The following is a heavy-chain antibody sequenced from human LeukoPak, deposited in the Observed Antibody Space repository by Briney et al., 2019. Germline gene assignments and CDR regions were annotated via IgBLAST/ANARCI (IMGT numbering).Heavy chain of an antibody. CDR3: VRGTGI. V-gene: IGHV3-7*04. Sequence: GGSLRLSCGASGFTFSRYWMNWVRQAPGRGLEWVATMKEDGSEKYYVDSVKGRFTISRDNAKNSLYLQMNSLRAEDTAVYYCVRGTGIWGQGTLVTVSS. J-gene: IGHJ4*02. D-gene: IGHD1-1*01. CDR1: GFTFSRYW. CDR2: MKEDGSEK.